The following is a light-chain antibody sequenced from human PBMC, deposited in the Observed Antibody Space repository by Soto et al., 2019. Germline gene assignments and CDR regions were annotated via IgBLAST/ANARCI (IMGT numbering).Light chain of an antibody. Sequence: QSALTQPRSVSGSPGQSVTISCTGTSTDVGNYNYVSWYQQHPGKAPKLIIYDVTKRPSGVPDRFSGSKSANTASLTISGLQAEDEADYYCCSYAGRQRVFGGGTKLTVL. CDR2: DVT. CDR1: STDVGNYNY. J-gene: IGLJ3*02. CDR3: CSYAGRQRV. V-gene: IGLV2-11*01.